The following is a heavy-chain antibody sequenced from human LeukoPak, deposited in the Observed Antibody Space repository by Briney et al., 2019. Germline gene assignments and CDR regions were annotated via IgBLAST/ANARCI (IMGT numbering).Heavy chain of an antibody. D-gene: IGHD1-26*01. Sequence: GGSLRLSCAASGFTFSSYSMSWVRQAPGKGLEWVSAISGSGGSTYYADSVKGRFTIPRDNSKNTLYLQINSLRAEDTAVYYCAKCAWELLHPCYWGQGTLVTVSS. J-gene: IGHJ4*02. CDR2: ISGSGGST. CDR3: AKCAWELLHPCY. CDR1: GFTFSSYS. V-gene: IGHV3-23*01.